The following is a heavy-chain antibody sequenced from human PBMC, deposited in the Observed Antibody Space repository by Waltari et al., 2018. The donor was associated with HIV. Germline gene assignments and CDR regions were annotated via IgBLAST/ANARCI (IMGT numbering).Heavy chain of an antibody. V-gene: IGHV1-18*01. Sequence: QVQLVQSGAEVKRPGASVKVSCKTSGYTFSSYGISWVRQAPGQGLEWMGWISSSNINTKNAQNFLGRVTMTTDTSTNTAYLELRSLRSDDTAVYYCVKEGYCSGGSCYSGSLDIWGQGTKVTVSS. CDR2: ISSSNINT. CDR3: VKEGYCSGGSCYSGSLDI. D-gene: IGHD2-15*01. CDR1: GYTFSSYG. J-gene: IGHJ3*02.